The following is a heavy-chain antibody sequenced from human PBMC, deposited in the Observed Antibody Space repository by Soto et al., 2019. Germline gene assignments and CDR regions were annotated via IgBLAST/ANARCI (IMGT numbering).Heavy chain of an antibody. D-gene: IGHD5-12*01. J-gene: IGHJ6*02. Sequence: GGSLRHSCADFGFTFSSLCMHWVSQAQRNGLVWVSSISSNTSYIYYADSVEGRFTISRDNAKNSLYLQMNSLRAEDTAVYYCARVVDKCDPYYYYGMDVWGQGTTVTVSS. V-gene: IGHV3-21*01. CDR3: ARVVDKCDPYYYYGMDV. CDR2: ISSNTSYI. CDR1: GFTFSSLC.